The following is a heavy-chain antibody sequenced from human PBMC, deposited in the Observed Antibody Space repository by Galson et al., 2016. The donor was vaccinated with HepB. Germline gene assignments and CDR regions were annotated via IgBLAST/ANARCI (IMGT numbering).Heavy chain of an antibody. D-gene: IGHD1-14*01. V-gene: IGHV3-33*06. Sequence: SLRLSCAASGFTFSEFGVHWVRQAPGKRLERVAVIWYDGSQKYYDDPVKGRFTVSRDNSRKAVYLQMNSRRPEDTAVYYCAKVHYRGHYYYGTDVWGQGTTVIVSS. CDR3: AKVHYRGHYYYGTDV. CDR2: IWYDGSQK. CDR1: GFTFSEFG. J-gene: IGHJ6*02.